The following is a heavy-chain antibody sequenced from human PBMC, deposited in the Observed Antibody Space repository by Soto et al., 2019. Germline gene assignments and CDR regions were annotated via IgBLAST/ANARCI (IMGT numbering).Heavy chain of an antibody. CDR3: ARVLGYSSSWRRGGWFDH. CDR1: GGSISSGGYY. Sequence: SETLSLTCTVSGGSISSGGYYWSWIRQHPGKGLEWIGYIYYSGSTYYNPSLKSRVTISVDTSKNQFSLKLSSVTAADTAVYYCARVLGYSSSWRRGGWFDHWGQGTLVTVSS. CDR2: IYYSGST. J-gene: IGHJ5*02. V-gene: IGHV4-31*03. D-gene: IGHD6-13*01.